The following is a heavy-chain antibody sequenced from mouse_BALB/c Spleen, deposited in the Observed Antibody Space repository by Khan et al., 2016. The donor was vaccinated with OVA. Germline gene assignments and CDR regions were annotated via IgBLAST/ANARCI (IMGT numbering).Heavy chain of an antibody. V-gene: IGHV5-6*01. D-gene: IGHD1-1*01. CDR2: VSTGGSYT. Sequence: EVQLLETGGDLVKPGGSLKLSCAASGFTFSTYGMSWVRQAPDKRLEWVATVSTGGSYTYYPDSVKGRFTISRDNAKNTLYLQMSGLRSEDTAMFYCTRLACYYDSEGFAYWGQGTLVTVSA. J-gene: IGHJ3*01. CDR3: TRLACYYDSEGFAY. CDR1: GFTFSTYG.